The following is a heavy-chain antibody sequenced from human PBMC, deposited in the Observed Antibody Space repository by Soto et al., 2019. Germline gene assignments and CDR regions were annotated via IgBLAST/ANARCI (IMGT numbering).Heavy chain of an antibody. V-gene: IGHV3-74*01. Sequence: GGSLRLSCAASGFTFSSYWMPLVRQAPGKGLVWVARINSDGSSTSYADSVKGRFTISRDNAKNTLYLRVNSLRAEDTAVYYCARDLGGTMVLDYWGQGTLVTVSS. CDR1: GFTFSSYW. CDR2: INSDGSST. J-gene: IGHJ4*02. D-gene: IGHD3-10*01. CDR3: ARDLGGTMVLDY.